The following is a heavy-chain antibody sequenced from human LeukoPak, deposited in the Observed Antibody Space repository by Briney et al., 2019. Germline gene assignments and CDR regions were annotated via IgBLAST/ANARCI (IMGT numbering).Heavy chain of an antibody. V-gene: IGHV3-7*01. CDR1: GFTFSSYW. D-gene: IGHD2-15*01. CDR3: ARSGIQQYCSGGSCYWYYFDY. Sequence: GGSLRLSCAASGFTFSSYWMSWVRQAPGKGLEWVANIKQEGSEKYYVDSVKGRFTISRDNAKNSLYLQMNSLRAEDTAVYYCARSGIQQYCSGGSCYWYYFDYWGQGTLVTVSS. J-gene: IGHJ4*02. CDR2: IKQEGSEK.